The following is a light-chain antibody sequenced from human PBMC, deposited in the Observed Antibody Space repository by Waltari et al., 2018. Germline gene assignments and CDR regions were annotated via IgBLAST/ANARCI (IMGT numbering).Light chain of an antibody. J-gene: IGLJ3*02. CDR1: GSNVENNA. Sequence: QSVLTQPPSVSAAPRQRVTISSSGSGSNVENNAVNWYQFLPVKTPRLLIYYDDLLPSGVSGRFSGSKSGTSASLAISGLQSEDEAEYYCAAWDDSLNGWVFGGGTKLTVL. V-gene: IGLV1-36*01. CDR3: AAWDDSLNGWV. CDR2: YDD.